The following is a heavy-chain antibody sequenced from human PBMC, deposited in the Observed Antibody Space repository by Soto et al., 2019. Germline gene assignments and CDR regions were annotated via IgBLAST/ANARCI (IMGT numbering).Heavy chain of an antibody. Sequence: QVQVEESGGGVVQPGRSLRLSCAASGFIFSNYGMHWVRQAPGKGLEWVAVIWNDGSKAYYVDSVKGRFTISRDNLRNPVSLKITGRGADDTVVYSWARPSFYEKPGVFDYGGRGPLVTVPS. CDR3: ARPSFYEKPGVFDY. CDR1: GFIFSNYG. CDR2: IWNDGSKA. V-gene: IGHV3-33*01. J-gene: IGHJ4*02. D-gene: IGHD2-8*01.